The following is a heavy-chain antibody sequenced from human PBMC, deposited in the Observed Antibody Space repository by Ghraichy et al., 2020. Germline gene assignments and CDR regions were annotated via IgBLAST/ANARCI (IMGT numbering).Heavy chain of an antibody. CDR3: ARVFCSSTSCRGTLGY. CDR1: GYTFTSYD. Sequence: ASVKVSCKASGYTFTSYDIKWVRQATGQGLEWMGWMNPNSGNTGYAQKFQGRVTMTRNTSISTAYMELSSLRSEDTAVYYCARVFCSSTSCRGTLGYWGQGTLVTVSS. J-gene: IGHJ4*02. CDR2: MNPNSGNT. V-gene: IGHV1-8*02. D-gene: IGHD2-2*01.